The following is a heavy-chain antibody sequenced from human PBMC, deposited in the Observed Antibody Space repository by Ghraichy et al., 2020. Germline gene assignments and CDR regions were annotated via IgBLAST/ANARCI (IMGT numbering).Heavy chain of an antibody. D-gene: IGHD3-9*01. J-gene: IGHJ1*01. CDR1: GGSFSGYY. Sequence: SETLSLTCAVYGGSFSGYYWSWIRQPPGKGLEWIGEINHSGSTNYNPSLKSRVTISVDTSKNQFSLKLSSVTAADTAVYYCARVIWYYDILTGYNAEYFQHWGQGTLVTVSS. V-gene: IGHV4-34*01. CDR3: ARVIWYYDILTGYNAEYFQH. CDR2: INHSGST.